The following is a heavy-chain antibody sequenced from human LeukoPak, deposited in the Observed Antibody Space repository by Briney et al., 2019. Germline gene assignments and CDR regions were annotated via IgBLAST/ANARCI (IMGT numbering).Heavy chain of an antibody. Sequence: NPSETLSLTCTVSGYSISSGYWWGWIRQSPGMGLEWIGRVHHSGSTYYNPSFKSRVTISVDTSKNQFSLKLSSVTAADTAVYYCARVRPGIAATGTWAAPVWGQGTLVTVSS. D-gene: IGHD6-13*01. CDR1: GYSISSGYW. CDR3: ARVRPGIAATGTWAAPV. J-gene: IGHJ4*02. V-gene: IGHV4-38-2*02. CDR2: VHHSGST.